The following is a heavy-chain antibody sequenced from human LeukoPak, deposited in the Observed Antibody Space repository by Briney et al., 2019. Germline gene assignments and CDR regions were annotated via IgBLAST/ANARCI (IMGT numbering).Heavy chain of an antibody. CDR3: ASFLAVAGPIDY. D-gene: IGHD6-19*01. Sequence: SETLSLTCTVSGGSISSSTFYWGWIRQPPGKGLEWIGSLYYSGSTYYNPSLKSRVTISVDTSKNQFSLKLSSVTAADTAVYYCASFLAVAGPIDYWGQGTLVTVSS. V-gene: IGHV4-39*01. J-gene: IGHJ4*02. CDR1: GGSISSSTFY. CDR2: LYYSGST.